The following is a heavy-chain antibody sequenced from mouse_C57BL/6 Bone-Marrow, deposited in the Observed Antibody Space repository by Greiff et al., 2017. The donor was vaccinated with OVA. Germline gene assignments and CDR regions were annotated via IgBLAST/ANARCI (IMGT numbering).Heavy chain of an antibody. D-gene: IGHD2-12*01. CDR3: AREGNDCYDGFAY. V-gene: IGHV1-81*01. CDR2: IYPRSGNT. Sequence: QVQLKESGAELARPGASVKLSCKASGYTFTSYGISWVKQRPGQGLEWIGEIYPRSGNTYYNEKFKGKATLTADKSSSTAYMALRSLTSDDSAVYFCAREGNDCYDGFAYWGQGTLVTVSA. CDR1: GYTFTSYG. J-gene: IGHJ3*01.